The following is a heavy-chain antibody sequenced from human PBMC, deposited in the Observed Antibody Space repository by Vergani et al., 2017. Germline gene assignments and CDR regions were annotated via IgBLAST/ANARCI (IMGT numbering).Heavy chain of an antibody. Sequence: LESGGGLVQPGGSIRLSCFGSGFTFSTFNMHWVRQIPGKGLEYISGISSDGKSTNYAKSVKGRFIVTRDNSKNSLHLQMGNLRVEDTGIYYCSKDEQYNAPWERGYFHVLDVWGQXP. D-gene: IGHD1-26*01. CDR1: GFTFSTFN. CDR2: ISSDGKST. J-gene: IGHJ6*02. CDR3: SKDEQYNAPWERGYFHVLDV. V-gene: IGHV3-64*01.